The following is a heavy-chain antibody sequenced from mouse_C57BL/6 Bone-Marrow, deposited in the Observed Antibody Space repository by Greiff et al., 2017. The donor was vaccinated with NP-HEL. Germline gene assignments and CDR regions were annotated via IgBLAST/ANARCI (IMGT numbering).Heavy chain of an antibody. J-gene: IGHJ1*03. Sequence: QVQLQQSGPELVKPGASVKISCKASGYAFSSSWMNWVKQRPGKGLEWIGRIYPGAGDTNYNGKFKGKATLTADKSSSTAYMQLSSLTSEDSSVYCCARSGYYGSSYWYFDVWGTGTTVTVSS. V-gene: IGHV1-82*01. CDR3: ARSGYYGSSYWYFDV. CDR1: GYAFSSSW. CDR2: IYPGAGDT. D-gene: IGHD1-1*01.